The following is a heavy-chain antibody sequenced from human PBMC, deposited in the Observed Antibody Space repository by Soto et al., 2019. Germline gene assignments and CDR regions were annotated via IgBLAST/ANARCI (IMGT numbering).Heavy chain of an antibody. J-gene: IGHJ4*02. Sequence: EVQLVESGGGLVQPGRSLRLSCAGSGFTLDEYAMHWVRQPPGKGLEWVSGISWQSGSIDYAASVKGRFTISRDNAKNALYLQMNRLRDEDTALYYCATSGGLLWFGEPLRNWGQGTLVTVSS. CDR3: ATSGGLLWFGEPLRN. CDR2: ISWQSGSI. V-gene: IGHV3-9*01. D-gene: IGHD3-10*01. CDR1: GFTLDEYA.